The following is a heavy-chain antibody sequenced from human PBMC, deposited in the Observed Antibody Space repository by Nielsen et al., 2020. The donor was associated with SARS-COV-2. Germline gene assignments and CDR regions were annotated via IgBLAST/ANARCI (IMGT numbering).Heavy chain of an antibody. CDR1: GYTFTNYN. J-gene: IGHJ4*02. D-gene: IGHD2-8*01. CDR3: ARVSLGGEEYWTTSYSSFDY. Sequence: ASVNVSCKASGYTFTNYNIAWVRQAPGQGLEWMGWIATNTGNTNYAQNFQGRFTLATDTATGIGYMELRNLKSDDPAVYFCARVSLGGEEYWTTSYSSFDYWGQGSLVTVSS. V-gene: IGHV1-18*01. CDR2: IATNTGNT.